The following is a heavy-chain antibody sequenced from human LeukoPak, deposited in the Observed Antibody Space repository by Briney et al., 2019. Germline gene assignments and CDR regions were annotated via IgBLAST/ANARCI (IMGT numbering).Heavy chain of an antibody. V-gene: IGHV4-34*01. CDR2: INHSGST. CDR3: ARATPPRGYCSGGSCYYYYYYMDV. J-gene: IGHJ6*03. CDR1: GGSFSGYY. D-gene: IGHD2-15*01. Sequence: SETLSLTCDVYGGSFSGYYWSWIRQPPEKGLEWIGEINHSGSTNYNPSLKSRVTISVDTSKNQFSLKLSSVTAADTAVYYCARATPPRGYCSGGSCYYYYYYMDVWGKGTTVTVSS.